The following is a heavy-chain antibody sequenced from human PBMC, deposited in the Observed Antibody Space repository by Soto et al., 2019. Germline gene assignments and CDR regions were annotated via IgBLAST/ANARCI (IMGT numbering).Heavy chain of an antibody. CDR1: GFTFSNYA. D-gene: IGHD1-1*01. J-gene: IGHJ4*02. V-gene: IGHV3-23*01. CDR2: ISNSFSDGNT. Sequence: VQLLESGGGLVQPGGSLRLSCAASGFTFSNYAMNWVRQAPGKGLEWVSAISNSFSDGNTHYADSVKGRFTISRDNDKNTVFLEMHSLRAEDTAVYYCAKVFSPERGNYFDYWGQGTLVTVSS. CDR3: AKVFSPERGNYFDY.